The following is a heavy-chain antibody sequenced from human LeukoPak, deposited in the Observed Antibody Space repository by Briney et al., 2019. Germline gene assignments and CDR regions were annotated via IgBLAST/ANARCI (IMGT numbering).Heavy chain of an antibody. J-gene: IGHJ3*02. D-gene: IGHD4-17*01. Sequence: PGGSLRLSCAASGFTFSSYAMHWVRQAPGKGLEWVAVISYDGSNKYYADSVKGRFTISRDNSKNTLYLQMNSLRAEDTAVYYCASPYGDPRLGNAFDIWGQGTMVTVSS. CDR2: ISYDGSNK. V-gene: IGHV3-30-3*01. CDR1: GFTFSSYA. CDR3: ASPYGDPRLGNAFDI.